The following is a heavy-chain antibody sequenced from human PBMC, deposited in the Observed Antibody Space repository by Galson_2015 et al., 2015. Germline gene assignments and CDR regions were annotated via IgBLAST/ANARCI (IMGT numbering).Heavy chain of an antibody. Sequence: SVKVSCKASGYTFTSYDINWVRQATGQGLEWMGWMNPNSGNTGYAQKFQGRVTMTRNTSISTAYMELSSLRSEDTAVYYCARVEVAAAGRPEYFQHWGQGTLVTVSS. CDR2: MNPNSGNT. CDR1: GYTFTSYD. V-gene: IGHV1-8*01. CDR3: ARVEVAAAGRPEYFQH. D-gene: IGHD6-13*01. J-gene: IGHJ1*01.